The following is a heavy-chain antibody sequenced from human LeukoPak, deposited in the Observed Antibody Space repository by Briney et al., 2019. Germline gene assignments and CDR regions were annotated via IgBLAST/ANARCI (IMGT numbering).Heavy chain of an antibody. Sequence: ASLKVSCKASGHTFTSYGISWVRQAPGQGLEWMACISAYNGNTNYAHNLKGRFTISTDNAKNSVYMELKSLRSDDTALYYCARDMKVRATSFDYWGQGALVTVSS. CDR3: ARDMKVRATSFDY. J-gene: IGHJ4*02. CDR2: ISAYNGNT. D-gene: IGHD1-26*01. V-gene: IGHV1-18*01. CDR1: GHTFTSYG.